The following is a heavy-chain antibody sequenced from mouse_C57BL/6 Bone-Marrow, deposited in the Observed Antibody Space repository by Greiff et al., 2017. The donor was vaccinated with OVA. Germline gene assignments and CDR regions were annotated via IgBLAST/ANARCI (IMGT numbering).Heavy chain of an antibody. CDR3: ARHARHYYGSSPYYFDY. D-gene: IGHD1-1*01. CDR1: GYTFTEYT. Sequence: QVQLQQSGAELVKPGASVKLSCKASGYTFTEYTIHWVKQRSGQGLEWIGWFYPGSGSIKYNEKFKDKATLTADKSYSTVYMELSRLTSEDSAVYFCARHARHYYGSSPYYFDYWGQGTTLTVSS. J-gene: IGHJ2*01. V-gene: IGHV1-62-2*01. CDR2: FYPGSGSI.